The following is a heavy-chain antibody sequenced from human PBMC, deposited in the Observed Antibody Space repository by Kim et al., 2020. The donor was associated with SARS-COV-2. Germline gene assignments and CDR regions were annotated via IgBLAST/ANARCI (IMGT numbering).Heavy chain of an antibody. Sequence: GGSLRLSCAASGFTVSSDYMSWVRQAPGKGLEWVSVIYNTGSTYYTNSVEGRFTISRENSKNTLYLQMKRLRTEDTAVYYCARIPVVEPAPDAFDIWGQG. J-gene: IGHJ3*02. CDR2: IYNTGST. V-gene: IGHV3-66*01. CDR1: GFTVSSDY. D-gene: IGHD2-15*01. CDR3: ARIPVVEPAPDAFDI.